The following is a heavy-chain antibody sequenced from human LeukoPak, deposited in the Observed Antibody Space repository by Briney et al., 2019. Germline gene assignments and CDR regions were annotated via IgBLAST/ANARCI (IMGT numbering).Heavy chain of an antibody. V-gene: IGHV4-59*01. CDR3: ARSRDGYNDAFDI. J-gene: IGHJ3*02. CDR1: GGSISSYY. Sequence: PSETLSLTCTVSGGSISSYYWSWIRQPPGKGLEWIGYIYYSGSTNYNPSLKSRVTISVDTSKNQFSLKLSSVTAADTAVYYCARSRDGYNDAFDIWGQGTMVTVSS. CDR2: IYYSGST. D-gene: IGHD5-24*01.